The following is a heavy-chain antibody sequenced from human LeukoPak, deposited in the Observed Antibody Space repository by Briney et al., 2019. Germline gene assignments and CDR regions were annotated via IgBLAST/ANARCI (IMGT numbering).Heavy chain of an antibody. J-gene: IGHJ4*02. CDR3: AKDLQYYYDSSGAFDY. D-gene: IGHD3-22*01. Sequence: TGGSLRLSCAASGFTFSSYGMHWVRQAPGKGLEWVAVIWYDGSNKYYADSVKGRFTISRDNSKNTLYLQMNSLRAEDTAVYYCAKDLQYYYDSSGAFDYWGQGTLVTVSS. CDR2: IWYDGSNK. CDR1: GFTFSSYG. V-gene: IGHV3-33*06.